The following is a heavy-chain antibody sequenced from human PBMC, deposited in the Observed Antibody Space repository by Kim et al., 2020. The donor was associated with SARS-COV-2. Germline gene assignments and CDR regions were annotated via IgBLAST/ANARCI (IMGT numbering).Heavy chain of an antibody. CDR2: ISDSGRNT. CDR3: DASDY. Sequence: GGSLRLSCAASGXTFGIYAMSWARQAPGKGLEWVSTISDSGRNTHYADSVKGRFTISRDNSMNTLYLQMNSLRAEDTAVYYCDASDYWGQGTLVTVSS. J-gene: IGHJ4*02. CDR1: GXTFGIYA. V-gene: IGHV3-23*01.